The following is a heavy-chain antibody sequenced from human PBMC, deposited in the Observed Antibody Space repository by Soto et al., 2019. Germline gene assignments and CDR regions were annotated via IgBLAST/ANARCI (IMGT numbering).Heavy chain of an antibody. CDR3: ARIIAAAIFPSFDP. Sequence: SVKVSCKTSGGTFNRHSITWVRQAPGQGLEWMGAVIPIFGTANYAQKFQGRVTMTADISTSTAYMELRSLRSDDTAVYYCARIIAAAIFPSFDPWGQGTLVTVSS. V-gene: IGHV1-69*06. J-gene: IGHJ5*02. CDR2: VIPIFGTA. D-gene: IGHD6-13*01. CDR1: GGTFNRHS.